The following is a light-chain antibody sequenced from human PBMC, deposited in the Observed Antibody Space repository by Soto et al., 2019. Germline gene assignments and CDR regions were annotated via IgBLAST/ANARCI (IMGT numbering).Light chain of an antibody. Sequence: EIVLTQSPGTLSLSPGERATLSCRASQSVSSSYLAWYQQKPGQAPRLLIYGASSRATGIPDRFSGSGSGTHFTLTISRLEPEDFAVYYCQHYGTSPLTFGGGTKVEIK. CDR2: GAS. J-gene: IGKJ4*01. V-gene: IGKV3-20*01. CDR3: QHYGTSPLT. CDR1: QSVSSSY.